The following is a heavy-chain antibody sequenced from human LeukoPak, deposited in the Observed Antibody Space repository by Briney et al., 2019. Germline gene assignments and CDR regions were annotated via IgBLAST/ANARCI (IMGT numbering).Heavy chain of an antibody. D-gene: IGHD2-15*01. CDR3: ARGHPPYCSDDSCYSFLYFPH. V-gene: IGHV1-8*01. J-gene: IGHJ1*01. Sequence: ASVKVSCKSSGYTFSSYDINGVRQATGQGLEGMGVMNPNSGNTGCAQKFQGRVTMTRDTSIRTASMDLSTLRSEDTAVYYCARGHPPYCSDDSCYSFLYFPHWGQGTLVTVSS. CDR1: GYTFSSYD. CDR2: MNPNSGNT.